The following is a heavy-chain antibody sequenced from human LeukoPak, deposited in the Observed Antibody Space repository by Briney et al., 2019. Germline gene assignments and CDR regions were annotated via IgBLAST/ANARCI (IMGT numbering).Heavy chain of an antibody. CDR1: GFTFSSYA. CDR2: ISGSGGST. CDR3: ATYGSGSYTLDWFDP. Sequence: PGGSLRLSCAASGFTFSSYAMSWVRQAPGKGLEWVSAISGSGGSTYYADSVKGRFTISRGNSKNTLYLQMNSLRAEDTAVYYCATYGSGSYTLDWFDPWGQGTLVTVSS. J-gene: IGHJ5*02. V-gene: IGHV3-23*01. D-gene: IGHD3-10*01.